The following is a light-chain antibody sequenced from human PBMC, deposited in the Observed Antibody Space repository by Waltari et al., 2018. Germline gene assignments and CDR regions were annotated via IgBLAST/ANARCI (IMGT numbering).Light chain of an antibody. CDR1: ALPKKS. J-gene: IGLJ3*02. CDR3: YSTDSSANYRV. Sequence: SYELTPPPSVSVSPGRTARITCSGDALPKKSAYWYQQKSGQAPVLVIYEDSKRPTGIPERFSGSSSGTLATLTISGAQVEDEADYFCYSTDSSANYRVFGGGTKLTVL. V-gene: IGLV3-10*01. CDR2: EDS.